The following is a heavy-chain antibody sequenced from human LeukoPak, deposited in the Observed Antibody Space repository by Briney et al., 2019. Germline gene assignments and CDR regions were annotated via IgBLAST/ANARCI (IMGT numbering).Heavy chain of an antibody. J-gene: IGHJ4*02. Sequence: GGSLRLSCAASGFTFSSYAMHWVRQAPGKGLEWVVVISYDGSNKYYADSVKGRFTISRDNSKNTLYLQMNSLRAEDTAVYYCARGVAVAGFDYWGQGTLVTVSS. CDR1: GFTFSSYA. V-gene: IGHV3-30*04. D-gene: IGHD6-19*01. CDR3: ARGVAVAGFDY. CDR2: ISYDGSNK.